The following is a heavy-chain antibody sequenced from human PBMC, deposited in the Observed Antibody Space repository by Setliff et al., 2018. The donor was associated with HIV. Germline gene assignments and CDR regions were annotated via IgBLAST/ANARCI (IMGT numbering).Heavy chain of an antibody. CDR2: VFHSGTT. V-gene: IGHV4-38-2*01. J-gene: IGHJ4*02. Sequence: PSETLSLTCAVSNDSISSGSYWAWIRQSPGKGLAWIGSVFHSGTTYYNPSLKSRVTISVDTSKNHFSLKLSSLTAADTAFYYCASSYCSSTSCYIGGAPGYYFDYWGQGTLVTVSS. D-gene: IGHD2-2*02. CDR1: NDSISSGSY. CDR3: ASSYCSSTSCYIGGAPGYYFDY.